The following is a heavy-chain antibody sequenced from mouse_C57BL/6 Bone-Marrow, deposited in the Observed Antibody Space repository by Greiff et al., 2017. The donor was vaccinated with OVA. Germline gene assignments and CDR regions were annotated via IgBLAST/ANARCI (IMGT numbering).Heavy chain of an antibody. CDR1: GYTFTSYW. CDR2: IYPSDSET. J-gene: IGHJ2*01. D-gene: IGHD4-1*01. CDR3: ARTGLGYYFDY. V-gene: IGHV1-61*01. Sequence: QVHVKQPGAELVRPGSSVKLSCKASGYTFTSYWMDWVKQRPGQGLEWIGNIYPSDSETHYNQKFKDKATLTVDKSSSTAYMQLSSLTSEDSAVYYCARTGLGYYFDYWGQGTTLTVSA.